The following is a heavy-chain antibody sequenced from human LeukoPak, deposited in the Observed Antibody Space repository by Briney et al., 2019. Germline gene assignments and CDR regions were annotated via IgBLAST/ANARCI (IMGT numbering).Heavy chain of an antibody. Sequence: GRSLRLSCAASGFTFSSHGMHWVRQAPGKGLEWVAVIWYDGSNTYYADSVKGRFTISRDNSKNTLSLQMNSLRAEDTAVYYCARDRVYYDSSGYFDKWGQGTLVTVSS. V-gene: IGHV3-33*01. CDR3: ARDRVYYDSSGYFDK. CDR1: GFTFSSHG. J-gene: IGHJ4*02. D-gene: IGHD3-22*01. CDR2: IWYDGSNT.